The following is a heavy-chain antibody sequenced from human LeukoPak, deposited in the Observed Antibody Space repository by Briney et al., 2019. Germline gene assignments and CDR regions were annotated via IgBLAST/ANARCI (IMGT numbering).Heavy chain of an antibody. Sequence: SETLSLTCTVSGGSISSYYWSWIRQPAGKGLEWIGRIYTSGSTNYNPSLKSRVTMSVDTSKNQFSLKLSSVTAADTAVYYCARGTATYCSSTSCGFDPWGQGTLVTVSS. CDR3: ARGTATYCSSTSCGFDP. CDR2: IYTSGST. V-gene: IGHV4-4*07. D-gene: IGHD2-2*01. J-gene: IGHJ5*02. CDR1: GGSISSYY.